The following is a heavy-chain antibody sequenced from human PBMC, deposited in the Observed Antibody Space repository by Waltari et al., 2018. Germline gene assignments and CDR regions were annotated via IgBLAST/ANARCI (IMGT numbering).Heavy chain of an antibody. CDR1: GGTFSSYA. CDR2: IIPIFGTA. V-gene: IGHV1-69*05. J-gene: IGHJ5*02. Sequence: QVQLVQSGAAVKKPGSSVKVSCKASGGTFSSYAISWVRQAPGQGLEWMGGIIPIFGTANYAQKSQGRVTVPPEESTSTAYMELSSLRSEDTAVYYCARTRSYSSGWYWRWFDPWGQGTLVTVSS. CDR3: ARTRSYSSGWYWRWFDP. D-gene: IGHD6-19*01.